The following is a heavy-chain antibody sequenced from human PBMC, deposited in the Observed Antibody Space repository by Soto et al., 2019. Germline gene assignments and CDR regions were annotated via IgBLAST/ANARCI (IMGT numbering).Heavy chain of an antibody. CDR3: ARDGLGYDFWGCPGYYYGMDV. V-gene: IGHV3-30-3*01. CDR2: ISYDGSNK. D-gene: IGHD3-3*01. CDR1: GFTFSSYA. J-gene: IGHJ6*02. Sequence: QVQLVESGGGVVQPGRSLRLSCAASGFTFSSYAMHWVRQAPGKGLEWVAVISYDGSNKYYADSVKGRFTISRDNSKNPLYLQMNGLRAEDTAVYYCARDGLGYDFWGCPGYYYGMDVWGQGTTVTVSS.